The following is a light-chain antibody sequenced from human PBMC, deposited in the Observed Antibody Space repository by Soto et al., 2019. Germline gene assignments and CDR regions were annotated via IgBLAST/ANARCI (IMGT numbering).Light chain of an antibody. CDR2: EDN. V-gene: IGLV2-23*01. CDR1: SSDVGSYNL. J-gene: IGLJ1*01. CDR3: CSFAGSITFYV. Sequence: QSALTQPASVSGSPGQSITISCNGTSSDVGSYNLVSWYQHHPGKAPKLMIYEDNKRPSGVSNRFSGSKSGTTASLTISGLQAEDEADYFCCSFAGSITFYVFGTGTKVTVL.